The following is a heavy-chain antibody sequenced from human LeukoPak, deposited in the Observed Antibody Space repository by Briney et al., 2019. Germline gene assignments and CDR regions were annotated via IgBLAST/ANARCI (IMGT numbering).Heavy chain of an antibody. J-gene: IGHJ3*02. CDR2: ISSSGTTT. CDR3: VRECFDGNCYDGFDI. Sequence: GGSLRLSCAASGFILSSYEVNWVRQAPGTGLEWVSYISSSGTTTLYADSVKGRFSFSRDNAENSLYLHMNSLREEDTAVYYCVRECFDGNCYDGFDIWGQGTMVTVSS. V-gene: IGHV3-48*03. D-gene: IGHD2-15*01. CDR1: GFILSSYE.